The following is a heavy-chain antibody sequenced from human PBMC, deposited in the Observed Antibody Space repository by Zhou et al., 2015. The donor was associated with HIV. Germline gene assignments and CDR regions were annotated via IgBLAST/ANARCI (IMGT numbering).Heavy chain of an antibody. D-gene: IGHD7-27*01. V-gene: IGHV1-69*06. CDR2: IIPTFNTA. CDR3: AREGWGSWYFDL. J-gene: IGHJ2*01. CDR1: GGTFNTYE. Sequence: QVQLVQSGAEVKKPGSSVKVSCKSSGGTFNTYEISWVRQAPGEGLEWMGGIIPTFNTANYAQKFQGRVTITADKITNTVYINVSSLRSEDTAVYYCAREGWGSWYFDLWGRGTLVTVSS.